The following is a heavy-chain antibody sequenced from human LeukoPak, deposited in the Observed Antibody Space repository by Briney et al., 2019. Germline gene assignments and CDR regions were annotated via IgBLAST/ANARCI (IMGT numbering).Heavy chain of an antibody. CDR2: INPSVGST. Sequence: ASVKVSCKASGYTFTRYYMHWVRQAPGQGLEWMGIINPSVGSTSYAQKFQGRVTMTEDTSTDTAYMELSSLRSEDTAVYYCATGGDFGVVNPHTWFDPWGQGTLVTVSS. CDR1: GYTFTRYY. V-gene: IGHV1-46*01. D-gene: IGHD3-3*01. J-gene: IGHJ5*02. CDR3: ATGGDFGVVNPHTWFDP.